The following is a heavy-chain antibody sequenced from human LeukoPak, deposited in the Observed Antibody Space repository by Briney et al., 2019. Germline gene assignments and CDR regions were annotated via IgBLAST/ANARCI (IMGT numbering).Heavy chain of an antibody. CDR3: ARDVPNWNAPYAFDI. CDR2: ISYDGSNK. CDR1: GFTFSSYA. V-gene: IGHV3-30*04. D-gene: IGHD1-1*01. Sequence: GGSLRLSCAASGFTFSSYAMHWVRQAPGKGLEWVAVISYDGSNKYYADSVKGRFTISRDNSKNTLYLQMNSLRAEDTAVYYCARDVPNWNAPYAFDIWGQGTMVTVSS. J-gene: IGHJ3*02.